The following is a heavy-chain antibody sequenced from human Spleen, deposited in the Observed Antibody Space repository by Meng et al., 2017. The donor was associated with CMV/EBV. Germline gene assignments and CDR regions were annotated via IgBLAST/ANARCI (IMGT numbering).Heavy chain of an antibody. V-gene: IGHV4-39*07. Sequence: SETLSLTCTVSGGSISSSSYYWGWIRQPPGKGLEWIGSIYYSGSTYYNPSLKSRVTISVDTSKNQFSLKLSSVTAADTAVYYCARCLSDYHIFTGRVNYYGMDVWGQGTTVTVSS. CDR2: IYYSGST. J-gene: IGHJ6*02. CDR1: GGSISSSSYY. D-gene: IGHD3-9*01. CDR3: ARCLSDYHIFTGRVNYYGMDV.